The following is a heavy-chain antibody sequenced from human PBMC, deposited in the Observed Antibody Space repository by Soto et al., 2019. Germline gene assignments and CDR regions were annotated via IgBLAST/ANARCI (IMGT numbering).Heavy chain of an antibody. CDR2: IYYSGST. Sequence: SETLSLTCTVSGGSISSSSYYWGWIRQPPGKGLEWIGSIYYSGSTYYNPSLKSRVTISVDTSKNQFSLNLNSETAADTAVYYCARQRRDFDYWGQGSLVTVSS. CDR3: ARQRRDFDY. CDR1: GGSISSSSYY. V-gene: IGHV4-39*01. J-gene: IGHJ4*02.